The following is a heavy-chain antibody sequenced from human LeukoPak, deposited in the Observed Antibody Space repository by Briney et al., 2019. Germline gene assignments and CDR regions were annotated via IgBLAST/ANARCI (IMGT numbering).Heavy chain of an antibody. Sequence: PSETLSFTCAVSGASISSDKWWCWVRQPPGKGLEWIGEINHSGNTNYSPSLKSRVTMSTDKSKNEFSLRLTSVTAADTAVYYCARAGVWLPAVWGQGTLVTVSS. CDR1: GASISSDKW. D-gene: IGHD3-9*01. V-gene: IGHV4-4*02. CDR2: INHSGNT. CDR3: ARAGVWLPAV. J-gene: IGHJ4*02.